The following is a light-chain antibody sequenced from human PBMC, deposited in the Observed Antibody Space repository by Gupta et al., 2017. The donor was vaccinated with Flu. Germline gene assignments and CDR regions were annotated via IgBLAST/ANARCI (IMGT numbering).Light chain of an antibody. CDR3: ETWDSDIWV. J-gene: IGLJ3*02. V-gene: IGLV4-60*03. Sequence: QPMLTQSSSASASLGSSVKLTCTLSSGHKNYIIAWHQQQPEKAPRYLMKVEGSGSYNKGSGVPDRFSGSSSGADCYRTISNLQSEDEADYYCETWDSDIWVFGGGTKLTVL. CDR1: SGHKNYI. CDR2: VEGSGSY.